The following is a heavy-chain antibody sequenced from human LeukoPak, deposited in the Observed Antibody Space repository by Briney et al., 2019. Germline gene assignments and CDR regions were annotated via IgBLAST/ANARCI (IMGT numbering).Heavy chain of an antibody. CDR1: GFTFSSYW. Sequence: PGGSLRLSCAASGFTFSSYWMSWVRQAPGKGLEWVANIKQDGSEKYYVDSVKGRFTISRDNAKNSLYLQMNSLRAEDTAVYYCARLSYDSSGYSRAYWGQGTLVTVSS. CDR3: ARLSYDSSGYSRAY. D-gene: IGHD3-22*01. V-gene: IGHV3-7*01. J-gene: IGHJ4*02. CDR2: IKQDGSEK.